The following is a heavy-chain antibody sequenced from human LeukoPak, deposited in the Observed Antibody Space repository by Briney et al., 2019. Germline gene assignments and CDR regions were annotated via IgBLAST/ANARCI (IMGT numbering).Heavy chain of an antibody. D-gene: IGHD3-3*01. CDR1: GYTFTSYG. CDR3: ARVLSTIFGVVIDHAFDI. J-gene: IGHJ3*02. CDR2: ISAYNGNT. Sequence: ASVTVSCKASGYTFTSYGISWVRQAPGQGLEWMGWISAYNGNTNYAQKLQGRVTMTTDTSTSTAYMELRSLRSDDTAVYYCARVLSTIFGVVIDHAFDIWGQGTMVTVSS. V-gene: IGHV1-18*01.